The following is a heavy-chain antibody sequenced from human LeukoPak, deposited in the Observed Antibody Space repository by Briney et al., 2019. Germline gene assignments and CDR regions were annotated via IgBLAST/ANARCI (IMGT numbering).Heavy chain of an antibody. CDR2: IYTSGST. J-gene: IGHJ6*03. D-gene: IGHD6-19*01. Sequence: KPSETLSLTCTVSGGSISSYFWSWIRQPAGKGLEWIGRIYTSGSTNYNPSLKSRVTISVDTSKNQFSLKLSSVTAADTAVYYCARGGSGWNYYYYYMDVWGKGTTVTISS. V-gene: IGHV4-4*07. CDR3: ARGGSGWNYYYYYMDV. CDR1: GGSISSYF.